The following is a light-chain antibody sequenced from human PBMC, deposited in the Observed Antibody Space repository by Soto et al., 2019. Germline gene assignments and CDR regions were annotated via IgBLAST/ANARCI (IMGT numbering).Light chain of an antibody. J-gene: IGKJ4*01. V-gene: IGKV2-28*01. CDR2: LGS. Sequence: DIVMTQSPLSLPVTPGEPASISCRSSQSLLHRDGYNYLDWYLQKPGQSPQLLIHLGSIRACGVSDRFSGSESGTDFTLKISRVVAEDVGVYYCMQCLQTPLTFCGGTKLQIK. CDR3: MQCLQTPLT. CDR1: QSLLHRDGYNY.